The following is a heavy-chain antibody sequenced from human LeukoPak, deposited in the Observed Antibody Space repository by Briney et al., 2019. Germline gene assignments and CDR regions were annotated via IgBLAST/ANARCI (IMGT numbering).Heavy chain of an antibody. V-gene: IGHV1-18*01. CDR3: ARDPYYDFWSGYSSWFDP. CDR1: GYSFTSYG. CDR2: ISAYNGNT. J-gene: IGHJ5*02. D-gene: IGHD3-3*01. Sequence: ASVKVSCKAAGYSFTSYGISWVRQAPGQGLEWMGWISAYNGNTNYAQKLQGRVTMTTDTSTSTAYMELRSLRSDDTAVYYCARDPYYDFWSGYSSWFDPWGQGTLVTVSS.